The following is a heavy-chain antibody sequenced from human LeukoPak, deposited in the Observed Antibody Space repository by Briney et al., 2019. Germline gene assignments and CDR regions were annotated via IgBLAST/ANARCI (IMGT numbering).Heavy chain of an antibody. CDR2: IYSGGST. Sequence: GGSLRLSCAASGFTFSSYAMSWVRQAPGKGLEWVSVIYSGGSTYYADSVKGRFTISRDNSKNTLYLQMNSLRAEDTAVYYCARSNTMIVTDWGQGTLVTVSS. V-gene: IGHV3-53*01. CDR1: GFTFSSYA. J-gene: IGHJ4*02. D-gene: IGHD3-22*01. CDR3: ARSNTMIVTD.